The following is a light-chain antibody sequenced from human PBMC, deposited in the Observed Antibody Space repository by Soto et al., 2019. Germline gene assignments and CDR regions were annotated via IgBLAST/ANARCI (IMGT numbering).Light chain of an antibody. Sequence: QSALTQPASVSGSPVQSITISCTGTSSDIGAYNSVSWYQQHPGKAPKLMIYEVSNRPSGVSNRFSASKSGNTAALTISGLQAEEEADYYCSSRTTSNPYVFGTGTKLTV. V-gene: IGLV2-14*01. CDR3: SSRTTSNPYV. J-gene: IGLJ1*01. CDR2: EVS. CDR1: SSDIGAYNS.